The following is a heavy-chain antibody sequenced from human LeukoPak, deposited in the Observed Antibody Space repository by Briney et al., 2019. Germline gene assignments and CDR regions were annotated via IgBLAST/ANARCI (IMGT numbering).Heavy chain of an antibody. D-gene: IGHD7-27*01. CDR3: ARGGLPGGFDY. J-gene: IGHJ4*02. Sequence: TGGSLRLSCAASGFTFSNSWMFWVRQAPGKGLXXXSEINNDGNRIRYVDSVKGRFTISRDGAKNTLFLQMNSLRDDDTAMYYCARGGLPGGFDYWGQGILVTVSS. CDR2: INNDGNRI. V-gene: IGHV3-74*01. CDR1: GFTFSNSW.